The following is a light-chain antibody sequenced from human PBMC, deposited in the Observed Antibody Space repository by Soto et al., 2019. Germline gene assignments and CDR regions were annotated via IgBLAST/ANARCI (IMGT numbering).Light chain of an antibody. V-gene: IGKV1-39*01. CDR3: QQSYSTTWT. Sequence: IQMTQSPSSLSASVGDTVTMMFRASQGISTHLNWYQQKPGKAPKLLIYAASSLQSGVPSRFSGSGSETDFTLTISSLQPEDFATYSCQQSYSTTWTFGQGTKVDIK. J-gene: IGKJ1*01. CDR1: QGISTH. CDR2: AAS.